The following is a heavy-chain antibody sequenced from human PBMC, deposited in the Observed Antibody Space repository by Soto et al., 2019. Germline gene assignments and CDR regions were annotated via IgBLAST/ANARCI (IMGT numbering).Heavy chain of an antibody. Sequence: SETLSLTCAVYGGSFSGYYWSWIRQPPGKGLEWIGEINHSGSTNYNPSLKSRVTISVDTSKNQFSLKLSSVTAADTAVYYCARGSANYDFWSGIKMAWFDPWGQGTLVTVSS. CDR3: ARGSANYDFWSGIKMAWFDP. D-gene: IGHD3-3*01. J-gene: IGHJ5*02. CDR1: GGSFSGYY. CDR2: INHSGST. V-gene: IGHV4-34*01.